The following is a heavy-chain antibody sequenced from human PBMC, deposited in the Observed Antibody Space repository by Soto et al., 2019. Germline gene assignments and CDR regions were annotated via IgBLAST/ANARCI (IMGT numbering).Heavy chain of an antibody. Sequence: ASVKVSCKASGYTFTSYYMHWVRQAPGQRPEWMGIINASSGNTKYAQKFQGRVTFARDTSANTAYMQVSSVRSEDTAVYFCAREVVSGYDLGYWGQGTLVTVSS. CDR2: INASSGNT. CDR3: AREVVSGYDLGY. J-gene: IGHJ4*02. V-gene: IGHV1-3*01. CDR1: GYTFTSYY. D-gene: IGHD5-12*01.